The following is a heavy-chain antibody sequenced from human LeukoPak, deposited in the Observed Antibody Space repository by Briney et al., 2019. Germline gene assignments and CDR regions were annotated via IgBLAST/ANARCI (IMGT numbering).Heavy chain of an antibody. CDR1: GFTFSSYA. D-gene: IGHD3-10*01. V-gene: IGHV3-23*03. J-gene: IGHJ4*02. Sequence: PGGSLRLSCAASGFTFSSYAMNWVRQAPGKGLEWVSVIYSAGSGGYTYYADSVKGRFTISRDNSKNTLYLQMNSLRAEDTAVYYCAKDLMVRGVRWAIDYWGQGTLVTVSS. CDR2: IYSAGSGGYT. CDR3: AKDLMVRGVRWAIDY.